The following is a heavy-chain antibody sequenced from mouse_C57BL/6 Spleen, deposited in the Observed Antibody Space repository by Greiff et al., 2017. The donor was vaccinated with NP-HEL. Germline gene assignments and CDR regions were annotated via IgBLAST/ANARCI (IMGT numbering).Heavy chain of an antibody. D-gene: IGHD4-1*01. CDR2: IWRGGST. CDR1: GFSLTSYG. V-gene: IGHV2-5*01. J-gene: IGHJ4*01. Sequence: QVQLKQSGPGLVQPSQSLSITCTVSGFSLTSYGVHWVRQSPGKGLEWLGVIWRGGSTDYNAAFMSRLSITKDNSKSQVFFKMNSLQADDTAIYYCAKNLAGTGYYYAMDYWGQGTSVTVSS. CDR3: AKNLAGTGYYYAMDY.